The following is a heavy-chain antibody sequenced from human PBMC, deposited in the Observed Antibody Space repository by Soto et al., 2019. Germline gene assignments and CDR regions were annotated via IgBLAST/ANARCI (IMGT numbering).Heavy chain of an antibody. D-gene: IGHD3-22*01. CDR3: PSPNDTSAYYLFDY. CDR2: ITPFFGST. CDR1: GGTFNSFA. V-gene: IGHV1-69*01. Sequence: QVPLVQSGAEVKKPGSSVKVSCKASGGTFNSFAISWVRQVPGQGLEWMGGITPFFGSTKYAQRFQGRVTVTADESMSTAYIELSSLRPEDTGVYYCPSPNDTSAYYLFDYWGQGTLVTVSS. J-gene: IGHJ4*02.